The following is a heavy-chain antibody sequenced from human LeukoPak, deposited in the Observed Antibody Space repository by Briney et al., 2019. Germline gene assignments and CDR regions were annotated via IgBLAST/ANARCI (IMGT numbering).Heavy chain of an antibody. Sequence: GGSLRLSCAASGFTFGSYGMHWVRQAPGEGLKRVAFIWYDGSKKYYEGSVRGRFTVSRDNSKNTLYLQMDSLRAEDTAVYYCARDRGDFFYSDYWGQGTLVSVSS. CDR2: IWYDGSKK. CDR3: ARDRGDFFYSDY. CDR1: GFTFGSYG. J-gene: IGHJ4*02. V-gene: IGHV3-33*01. D-gene: IGHD3-10*01.